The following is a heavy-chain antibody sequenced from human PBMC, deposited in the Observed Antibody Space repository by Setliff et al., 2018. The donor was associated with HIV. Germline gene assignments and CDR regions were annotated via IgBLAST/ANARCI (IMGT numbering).Heavy chain of an antibody. V-gene: IGHV4-34*09. CDR3: TRDRSSWSGGPNDAFDV. J-gene: IGHJ3*01. D-gene: IGHD6-13*01. CDR2: INHSGST. CDR1: GGSFSDYS. Sequence: SETLSLTCAVYGGSFSDYSWTWIRQPPGRGLEWIGEINHSGSTSYNPSLKSRVTISVDTSTSVFSLKVNSVTAADTALYYCTRDRSSWSGGPNDAFDVWGQGTMVTVSS.